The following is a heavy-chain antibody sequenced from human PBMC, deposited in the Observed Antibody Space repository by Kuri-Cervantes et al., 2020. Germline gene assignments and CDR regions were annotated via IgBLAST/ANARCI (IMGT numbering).Heavy chain of an antibody. J-gene: IGHJ4*02. CDR2: ISYDGSNK. Sequence: GGSLRLSCAASGFTFSSYAMHWVRQAPGKGLEWVAVISYDGSNKYYADSVKGRFTISRDNSKNTLYLQMNSLRAEDTAVYYCARGFSSGRGAFDYWGQGTLVTVSS. CDR3: ARGFSSGRGAFDY. V-gene: IGHV3-30-3*01. CDR1: GFTFSSYA. D-gene: IGHD6-19*01.